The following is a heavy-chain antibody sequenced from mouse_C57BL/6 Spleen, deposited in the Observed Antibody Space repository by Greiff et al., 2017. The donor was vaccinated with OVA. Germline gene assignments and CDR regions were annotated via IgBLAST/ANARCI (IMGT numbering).Heavy chain of an antibody. J-gene: IGHJ3*01. Sequence: EVKLVESGPGLVKPSQSLSLTCSVTGYSITSGYYWNWIRQFPGNKLEWMGYISYDGSNNYNPSLKNRISITRDTSKNQFFLKLNSVTTEDTATYYCARGDYDVKFAYWGQGTLVTVSA. D-gene: IGHD2-4*01. CDR1: GYSITSGYY. CDR2: ISYDGSN. V-gene: IGHV3-6*01. CDR3: ARGDYDVKFAY.